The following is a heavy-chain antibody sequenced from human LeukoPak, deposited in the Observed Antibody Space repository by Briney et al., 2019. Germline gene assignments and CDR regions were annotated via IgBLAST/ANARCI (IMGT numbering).Heavy chain of an antibody. Sequence: SETLSLTCTVSGGSISSSSYYWSWIRQPPGKGLEWIGYIYYSGSTNYNPSLKSRVTISVDTSKNQFSLKLSSVTAADTAVYYCARGPSIINYYDSSGPPIHWGQGTLVTVSS. CDR3: ARGPSIINYYDSSGPPIH. V-gene: IGHV4-61*01. CDR1: GGSISSSSYY. D-gene: IGHD3-22*01. CDR2: IYYSGST. J-gene: IGHJ4*02.